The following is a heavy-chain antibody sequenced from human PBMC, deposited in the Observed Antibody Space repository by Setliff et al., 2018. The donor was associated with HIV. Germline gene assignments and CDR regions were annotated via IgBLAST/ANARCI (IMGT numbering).Heavy chain of an antibody. CDR1: GGSIRSSSYY. CDR3: ARHYGAVKSVVTVVAKYFPH. J-gene: IGHJ1*01. V-gene: IGHV4-39*01. CDR2: IYYRGNT. Sequence: SETLSLTCNVSGGSIRSSSYYWGWIRQPPGKGLEWIGSIYYRGNTYYNPPLKSRVTISVDTSKNQFSLKLTSVTAADTAMYYCARHYGAVKSVVTVVAKYFPHWGQGTLVTVSS. D-gene: IGHD2-21*02.